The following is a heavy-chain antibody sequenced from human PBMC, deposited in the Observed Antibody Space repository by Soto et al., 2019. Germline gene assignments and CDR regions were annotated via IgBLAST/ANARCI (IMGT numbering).Heavy chain of an antibody. CDR1: GFTFCSYS. J-gene: IGHJ6*02. V-gene: IGHV3-13*01. Sequence: WGALRLSFSASGFTFCSYSITLGRPAPGEGLEWVSAIGTAGDTYYPGSVKGRFTISRENAKNSLYLQMNSLRAGDTAVYYCARSPRPGYSSGWTRNYYGMDVWGQGTTVTVSS. D-gene: IGHD6-19*01. CDR3: ARSPRPGYSSGWTRNYYGMDV. CDR2: IGTAGDT.